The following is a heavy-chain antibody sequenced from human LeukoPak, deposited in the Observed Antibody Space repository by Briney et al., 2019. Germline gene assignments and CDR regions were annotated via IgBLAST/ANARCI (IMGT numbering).Heavy chain of an antibody. CDR1: GGSFSGYY. J-gene: IGHJ5*02. CDR2: INHSGST. CDR3: ARGGDFWSGRNWFDP. Sequence: PSETLSLTCAVDGGSFSGYYWSWIRQPPGKGMEWIGEINHSGSTNSNPYLKSRVTISVDTSKNQFSLKLSSVTAADTAVYYCARGGDFWSGRNWFDPWGQGTLVTVSS. V-gene: IGHV4-34*01. D-gene: IGHD3-3*01.